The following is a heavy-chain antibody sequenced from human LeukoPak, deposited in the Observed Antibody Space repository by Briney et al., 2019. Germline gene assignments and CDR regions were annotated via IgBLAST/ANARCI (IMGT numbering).Heavy chain of an antibody. CDR3: AREVLQLWLDSYFDY. D-gene: IGHD5-18*01. CDR1: GFTFSSYA. V-gene: IGHV3-23*01. Sequence: GGSLRLSCAASGFTFSSYAMSWVRQAPGKGLEWVSAISGSGGSTYYADSVKGRFTISRDNAKNSLYLQMNSLRAEDTAVYYCAREVLQLWLDSYFDYWGQGTLVTVSS. J-gene: IGHJ4*02. CDR2: ISGSGGST.